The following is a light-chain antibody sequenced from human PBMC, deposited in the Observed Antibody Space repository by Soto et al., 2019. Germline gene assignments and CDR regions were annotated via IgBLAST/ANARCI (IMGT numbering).Light chain of an antibody. CDR3: CSYAGSRTIV. CDR2: EDT. Sequence: QSVLTQPPSVSGAPGQRVTISCTGSSSNIGAGYDVHWYQQLPGTAPKLIIYEDTTRPSGVSNRFSGSKSGNTASLTISGLQAEDEADYYCCSYAGSRTIVFGGGTKLTVL. CDR1: SSNIGAGYD. J-gene: IGLJ2*01. V-gene: IGLV1-40*01.